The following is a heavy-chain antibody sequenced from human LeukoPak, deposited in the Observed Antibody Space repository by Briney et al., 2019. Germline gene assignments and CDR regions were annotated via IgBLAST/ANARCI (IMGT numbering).Heavy chain of an antibody. CDR2: IYTSGST. CDR3: ARRPKYSSSWNNWFDP. J-gene: IGHJ5*02. CDR1: GGSISSGSYY. D-gene: IGHD6-13*01. V-gene: IGHV4-61*02. Sequence: SQTLSLTCTVSGGSISSGSYYWSWIRQPAGKGLEWIGRIYTSGSTNYNPSLKSRVTISVDTSKNQFSLKLSSVTAADTAVYYCARRPKYSSSWNNWFDPWGQGTLVTVSS.